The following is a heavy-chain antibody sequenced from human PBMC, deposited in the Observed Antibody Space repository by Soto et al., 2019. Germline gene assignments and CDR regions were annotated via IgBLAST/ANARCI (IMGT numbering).Heavy chain of an antibody. V-gene: IGHV3-74*01. D-gene: IGHD3-10*01. Sequence: EVQLVESGGGLVQPRGSLRLSCAASGFTFSSYWMHWVRQAPGKGLVWVSRINSDGSSTSYADSVKGRFTISRDNAKNTLYLQMNSLRAEDTAVYYCARVSLWFGVYYYYGMDVWGQGTTVTVSS. CDR3: ARVSLWFGVYYYYGMDV. CDR2: INSDGSST. J-gene: IGHJ6*02. CDR1: GFTFSSYW.